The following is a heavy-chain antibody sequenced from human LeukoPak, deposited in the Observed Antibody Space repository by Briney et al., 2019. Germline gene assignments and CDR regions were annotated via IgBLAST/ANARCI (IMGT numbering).Heavy chain of an antibody. Sequence: ASVKVSCKAPGYTFTSYDINWVRQATGQGLEWIGWMSPNSGNTGYAQKFQGRLTITRNTSISTAYMELSSLRSEDTAVYYCARMNYYGSGSPNWFDPWGQGTLVTVSS. D-gene: IGHD3-10*01. CDR1: GYTFTSYD. CDR3: ARMNYYGSGSPNWFDP. J-gene: IGHJ5*02. CDR2: MSPNSGNT. V-gene: IGHV1-8*03.